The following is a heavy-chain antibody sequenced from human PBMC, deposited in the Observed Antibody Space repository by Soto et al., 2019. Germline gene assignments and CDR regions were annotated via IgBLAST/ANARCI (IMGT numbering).Heavy chain of an antibody. D-gene: IGHD6-13*01. CDR1: GFTFDDYA. CDR2: ISWNSGSI. J-gene: IGHJ3*02. CDR3: AKDIYSRYSLGAFDI. V-gene: IGHV3-9*01. Sequence: EVQLVESGGGLVQPGRSLRLSCAASGFTFDDYAMHWVRQAPGKGLEWVSGISWNSGSIGYADSVKGRFTISRDNAKNSLYQQMNSLRAEDTALYYCAKDIYSRYSLGAFDIWGQGTMVTVSS.